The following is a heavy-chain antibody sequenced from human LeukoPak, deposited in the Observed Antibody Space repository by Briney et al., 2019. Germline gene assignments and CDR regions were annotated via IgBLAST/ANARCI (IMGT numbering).Heavy chain of an antibody. CDR2: ISGYNGNT. CDR1: GYTFTSYG. Sequence: ASMKVSCKASGYTFTSYGITWVRQAPGQGLEWMGWISGYNGNTNYAQKFQGRVTMTTDTSTSTVYMELRSLRSDDTAVYYCARADYGGNYDYWGQGTLVTVSS. V-gene: IGHV1-18*01. D-gene: IGHD4-23*01. J-gene: IGHJ4*02. CDR3: ARADYGGNYDY.